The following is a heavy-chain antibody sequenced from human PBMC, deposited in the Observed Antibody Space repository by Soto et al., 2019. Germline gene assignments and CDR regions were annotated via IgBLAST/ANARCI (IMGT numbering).Heavy chain of an antibody. Sequence: EVQLAESGGGMVQPGGSLRLSCVASGFTFSSYDMHWVRQAPGKGLEYVSSISSNGGTTYYGNSVKGRFTISRDNSNNTLYLQMGSLRAEDMAVYYCVRRVSGNYDYWGQRTLVTVSS. CDR3: VRRVSGNYDY. CDR2: ISSNGGTT. D-gene: IGHD1-7*01. J-gene: IGHJ4*02. CDR1: GFTFSSYD. V-gene: IGHV3-64*01.